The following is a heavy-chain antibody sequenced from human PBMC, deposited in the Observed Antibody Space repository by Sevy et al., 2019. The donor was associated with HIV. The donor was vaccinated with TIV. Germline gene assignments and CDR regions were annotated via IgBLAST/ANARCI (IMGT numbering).Heavy chain of an antibody. J-gene: IGHJ4*02. Sequence: SETRSLTCAVSGGSISSGGYSWSWIRQPPGKGLEWIGYIYHSGSTYYNPSLKSRVTISVDRSKNQFSLKLSSVTAADTAVYYCASGMITFGGVIEYFDYWGQGTLVTVSS. CDR3: ASGMITFGGVIEYFDY. V-gene: IGHV4-30-2*01. CDR1: GGSISSGGYS. CDR2: IYHSGST. D-gene: IGHD3-16*02.